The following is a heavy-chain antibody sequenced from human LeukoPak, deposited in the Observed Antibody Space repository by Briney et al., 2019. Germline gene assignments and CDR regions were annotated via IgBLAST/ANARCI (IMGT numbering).Heavy chain of an antibody. Sequence: PGGSLRLSCAASGFTLSSYEMNWVRQAPGKGLEWVSYISSSGSTIYYADSVKGRFTISRDNAKNSLYLQMNSLRAEDTAVYYCTRGTYYDILTGYRPLDYWGQGTLVTVSS. CDR3: TRGTYYDILTGYRPLDY. V-gene: IGHV3-48*03. D-gene: IGHD3-9*01. CDR2: ISSSGSTI. CDR1: GFTLSSYE. J-gene: IGHJ4*02.